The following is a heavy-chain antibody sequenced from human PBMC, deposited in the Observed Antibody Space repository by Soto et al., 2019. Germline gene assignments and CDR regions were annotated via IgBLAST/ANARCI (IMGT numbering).Heavy chain of an antibody. D-gene: IGHD3-3*01. Sequence: QITLNESGPTVVRPTETLTLTCRFSGFSLTTSGVGVGWMRQSPGKAPEWLAPIYWDDDKRYSASLKSRLTITKDTSMNQVVLTVSDLDPTDTATYYCAHRVLRTVFGLVTTTAIYFDFWGQGTPVAVSS. J-gene: IGHJ4*02. CDR1: GFSLTTSGVG. CDR2: IYWDDDK. CDR3: AHRVLRTVFGLVTTTAIYFDF. V-gene: IGHV2-5*02.